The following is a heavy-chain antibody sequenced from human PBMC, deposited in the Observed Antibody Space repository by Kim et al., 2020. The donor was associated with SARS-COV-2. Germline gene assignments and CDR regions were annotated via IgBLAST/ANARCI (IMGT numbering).Heavy chain of an antibody. J-gene: IGHJ4*02. CDR3: AREGYSSRGGYFDY. V-gene: IGHV1-46*01. Sequence: AQKFQGRVTMTRDTSTSTVYMELSSLRSEDTAVYYCAREGYSSRGGYFDYWGQGTLVTVSS. D-gene: IGHD6-13*01.